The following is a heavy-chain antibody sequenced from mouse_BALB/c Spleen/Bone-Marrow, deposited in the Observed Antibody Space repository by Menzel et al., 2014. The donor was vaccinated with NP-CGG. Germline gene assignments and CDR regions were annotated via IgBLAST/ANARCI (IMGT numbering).Heavy chain of an antibody. V-gene: IGHV1-15*01. J-gene: IGHJ2*02. CDR3: TRRGNLITTLVGDFGY. D-gene: IGHD1-1*01. Sequence: VQLQQSGAELVRPGASVTLSCKASGYTFTDYEMHWVKQTPVHGLEWIGAIDPETGGTAYNQKFKGKATLTADKSSSTAYMELRSLTSEDSTVYYCTRRGNLITTLVGDFGYSGQEASL. CDR1: GYTFTDYE. CDR2: IDPETGGT.